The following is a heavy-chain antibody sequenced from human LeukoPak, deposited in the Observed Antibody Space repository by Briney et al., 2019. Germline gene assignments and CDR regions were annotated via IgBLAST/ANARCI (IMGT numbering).Heavy chain of an antibody. D-gene: IGHD3-10*01. CDR1: GYSFTNYW. J-gene: IGHJ3*02. CDR3: ARVKAYYGSGIDAFDI. CDR2: IYPGDSDT. Sequence: GESLKISCKGSGYSFTNYWIGWVRQMPGKGLEWMGIIYPGDSDTRYSPSFQGQVTISADKSISTAYLQWSSLKASDTAMYYCARVKAYYGSGIDAFDIWGQGTMVTVSS. V-gene: IGHV5-51*01.